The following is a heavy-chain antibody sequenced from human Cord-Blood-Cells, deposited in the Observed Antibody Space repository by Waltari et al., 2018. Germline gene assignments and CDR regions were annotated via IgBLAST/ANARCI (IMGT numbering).Heavy chain of an antibody. V-gene: IGHV3-7*01. CDR1: GFTFRRYW. CDR3: ARPRGGEDY. Sequence: EVQLVESGGGLVQPGGSLRLSCAASGFTFRRYWMSWVRQAPGKGLEWVANIKQDGSEKYYVDSVKGRFTISRDNAKNSLYLQMNSLRAEDTAVYYCARPRGGEDYWGQGTLVTVSS. CDR2: IKQDGSEK. D-gene: IGHD3-16*01. J-gene: IGHJ4*02.